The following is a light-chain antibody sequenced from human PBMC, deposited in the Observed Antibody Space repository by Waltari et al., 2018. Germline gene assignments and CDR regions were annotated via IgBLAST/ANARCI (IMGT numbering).Light chain of an antibody. CDR2: EVN. V-gene: IGLV2-8*01. Sequence: QSALTQPPSASGSPGQSVAISCTGTSSDVGGYNYVSWYQQHPGKAPKLMIYEVNKRPSWVPYRFSVSKAGNPAALTVSGLQAEDEADYYCSSYAGSDIWVFGGGTRLTVL. CDR3: SSYAGSDIWV. CDR1: SSDVGGYNY. J-gene: IGLJ3*02.